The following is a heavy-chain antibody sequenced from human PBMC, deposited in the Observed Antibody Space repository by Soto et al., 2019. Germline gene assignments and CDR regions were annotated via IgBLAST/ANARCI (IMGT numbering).Heavy chain of an antibody. CDR3: ASQQWLVRVYYFDY. V-gene: IGHV1-69*02. Sequence: SVKVSCKASGGTFSSYTISWVRQAPGQGLEWMGRIIPILGIANYAQKFQGRVTITADKSTSTAYMELSSLRSEDTAVYYCASQQWLVRVYYFDYWGQGTLVTVSS. D-gene: IGHD6-19*01. CDR1: GGTFSSYT. CDR2: IIPILGIA. J-gene: IGHJ4*02.